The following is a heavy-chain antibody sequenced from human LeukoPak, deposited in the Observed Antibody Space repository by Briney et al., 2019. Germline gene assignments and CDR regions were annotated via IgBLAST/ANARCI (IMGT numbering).Heavy chain of an antibody. CDR2: IYYSGST. CDR3: ARQVGATTSFFDY. J-gene: IGHJ4*02. Sequence: SETLSLTCTVSGGSINSYYWSWIRQPPGKGVEWIGYIYYSGSTNYNPSLKSRVTISVDTSKNQFSLKLSSVTAADTAVYYCARQVGATTSFFDYWGQGTLVTVSS. D-gene: IGHD1-26*01. CDR1: GGSINSYY. V-gene: IGHV4-59*01.